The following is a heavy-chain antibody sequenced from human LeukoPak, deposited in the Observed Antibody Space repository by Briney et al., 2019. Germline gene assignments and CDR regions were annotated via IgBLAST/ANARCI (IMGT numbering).Heavy chain of an antibody. CDR1: GFTFSSFA. Sequence: PGGSLGLSCLASGFTFSSFAMAWVRQAPGKGLEWVSAISGSGVTTHYAGSVKGRFSISRDNSKNTLYLQMNSLRAEDTALYYCAKKVVVGATSPYSDFQDWGQGTLVTVSS. J-gene: IGHJ1*01. V-gene: IGHV3-23*01. CDR3: AKKVVVGATSPYSDFQD. D-gene: IGHD1-26*01. CDR2: ISGSGVTT.